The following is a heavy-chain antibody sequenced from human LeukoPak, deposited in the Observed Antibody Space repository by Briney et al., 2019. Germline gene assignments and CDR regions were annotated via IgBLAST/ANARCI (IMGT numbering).Heavy chain of an antibody. CDR1: GFTFSSYG. V-gene: IGHV3-30*19. CDR3: ARDPNDYGSGSHLDY. Sequence: GGSLRLSCAASGFTFSSYGMHWVRQAPGKGLEWVAIISYDGNNKYYADSVKGRFTISRDNSKNTLYLQMNSLRAEDTAVYHCARDPNDYGSGSHLDYWGQGTLVTVSS. CDR2: ISYDGNNK. J-gene: IGHJ4*02. D-gene: IGHD3-10*01.